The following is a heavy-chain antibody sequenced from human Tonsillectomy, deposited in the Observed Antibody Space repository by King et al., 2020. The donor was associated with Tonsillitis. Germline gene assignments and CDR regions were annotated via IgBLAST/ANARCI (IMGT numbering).Heavy chain of an antibody. D-gene: IGHD6-13*01. Sequence: VQLVESGGGVVQPGRSLRLSCAASGFTFSSYAMHWVRQAPGKGLEWVALISYDGRNKYYADFVKGRFTISRDNFKNTLYLQMNSLRPEDTAVYYCARGRGAAAGVFDPWGQATLVTVSA. CDR1: GFTFSSYA. CDR3: ARGRGAAAGVFDP. CDR2: ISYDGRNK. J-gene: IGHJ5*02. V-gene: IGHV3-30*04.